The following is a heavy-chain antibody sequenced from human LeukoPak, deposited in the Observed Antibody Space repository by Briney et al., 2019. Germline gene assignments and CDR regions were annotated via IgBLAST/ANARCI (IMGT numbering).Heavy chain of an antibody. CDR3: ARDGDGYNYKLDY. CDR2: ISGGGGST. CDR1: GFSFSSYG. D-gene: IGHD5-24*01. J-gene: IGHJ4*02. Sequence: GGSLRLSCAAPGFSFSSYGMTWVRRAPGKGLEWVSSISGGGGSTNSADSVKGRFTISRDNSKNTLYLQMNSLRAEDTAVYYCARDGDGYNYKLDYWGQGTLVTVSS. V-gene: IGHV3-23*01.